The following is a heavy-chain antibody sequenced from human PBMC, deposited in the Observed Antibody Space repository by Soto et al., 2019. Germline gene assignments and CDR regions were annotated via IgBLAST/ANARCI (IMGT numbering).Heavy chain of an antibody. Sequence: ASVKVSCKASGGTFSSYAISWVRQAPGQGLEWMGGIIPIFGTANYAQKFQGRVTITADESTSTAYMELSSLRSEDTAVYYCARAEGRADTPAYYYYGMDVWGQGTTVTVSS. D-gene: IGHD3-10*01. V-gene: IGHV1-69*13. J-gene: IGHJ6*02. CDR2: IIPIFGTA. CDR3: ARAEGRADTPAYYYYGMDV. CDR1: GGTFSSYA.